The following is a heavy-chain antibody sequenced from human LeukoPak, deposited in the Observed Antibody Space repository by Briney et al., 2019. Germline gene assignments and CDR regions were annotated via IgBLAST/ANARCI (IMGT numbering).Heavy chain of an antibody. V-gene: IGHV1-18*01. Sequence: GASVKVSCKASGYTFTSYGISWVRQAPGQGLEWMGWISAYNGNTNYAQKLQGRVTMTTDTSTSTAYMELRSLRSDDTAVYYCAREGYCSGGSCYDYYFDYWGQGTLVTVSS. CDR3: AREGYCSGGSCYDYYFDY. D-gene: IGHD2-15*01. CDR2: ISAYNGNT. CDR1: GYTFTSYG. J-gene: IGHJ4*02.